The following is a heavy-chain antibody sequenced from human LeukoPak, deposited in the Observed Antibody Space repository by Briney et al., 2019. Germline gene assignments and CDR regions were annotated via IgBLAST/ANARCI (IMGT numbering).Heavy chain of an antibody. Sequence: GGSLRLSCAASGFTFSTYWMAWVRQAPGKGLEWVANIKQDGSEKYYVGSVKGRFTISRDNAENSLYLQMNILRVEDTAVYYCARDAAAAGDFDYWGQGTLVTVSS. CDR1: GFTFSTYW. CDR2: IKQDGSEK. CDR3: ARDAAAAGDFDY. J-gene: IGHJ4*02. D-gene: IGHD6-13*01. V-gene: IGHV3-7*01.